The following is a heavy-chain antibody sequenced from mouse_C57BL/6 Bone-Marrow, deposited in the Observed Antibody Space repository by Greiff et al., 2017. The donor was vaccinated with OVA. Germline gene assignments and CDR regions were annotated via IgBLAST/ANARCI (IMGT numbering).Heavy chain of an antibody. Sequence: VHVKQSGPELVKPGASVKIPCKASGYTFTDYNMDWVKQSHGKSLEWIGDINPNNGGTIYNQKFKGKATLTVDKSSSTAYMELRSLTSEDTAVYYCARSYDGEAWFAYWGQGTLVTVSA. CDR3: ARSYDGEAWFAY. CDR1: GYTFTDYN. J-gene: IGHJ3*01. CDR2: INPNNGGT. D-gene: IGHD2-12*01. V-gene: IGHV1-18*01.